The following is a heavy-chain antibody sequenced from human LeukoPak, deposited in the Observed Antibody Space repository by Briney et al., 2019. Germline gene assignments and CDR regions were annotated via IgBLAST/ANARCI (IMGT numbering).Heavy chain of an antibody. J-gene: IGHJ4*02. Sequence: ASVKVSCRSSGYTFTTYGITWVRQAPGQGLEWMGWISTYNGNTNYAQKLQGRVTMTTDTSTSTAYMELRSQRSDDTAMYYCARDRMDTGTYLDYWGQGTLVTVSS. V-gene: IGHV1-18*01. CDR1: GYTFTTYG. D-gene: IGHD5-18*01. CDR3: ARDRMDTGTYLDY. CDR2: ISTYNGNT.